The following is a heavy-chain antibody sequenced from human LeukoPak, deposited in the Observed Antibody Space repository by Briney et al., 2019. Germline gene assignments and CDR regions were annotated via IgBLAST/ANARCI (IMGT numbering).Heavy chain of an antibody. CDR2: ISSSSNII. CDR1: GFTFSNYN. D-gene: IGHD3-10*01. J-gene: IGHJ4*02. Sequence: GGSLRLSCAASGFTFSNYNMNWVRQPPGKGLQCVSYISSSSNIIYYADSVKGRFTISRDNAKNSLFLQMNSLRAEDTAVYYCARDFAREFTIDYWGQGTLVTVSS. CDR3: ARDFAREFTIDY. V-gene: IGHV3-48*01.